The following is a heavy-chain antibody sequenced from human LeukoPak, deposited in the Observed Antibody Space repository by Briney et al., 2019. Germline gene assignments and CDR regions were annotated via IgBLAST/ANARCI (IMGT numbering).Heavy chain of an antibody. D-gene: IGHD2-2*01. CDR3: ARRGSLSSRSWFDP. J-gene: IGHJ5*02. CDR2: VYPGDSDT. V-gene: IGHV5-51*01. Sequence: GESLKISCKGSGYRFSSYWIGWVRQMPGKGLEWMGIVYPGDSDTKYSPSFQGQVTISVDKSISTAYLQWHSLKASDTAMFYCARRGSLSSRSWFDPWGQGTLVTVSS. CDR1: GYRFSSYW.